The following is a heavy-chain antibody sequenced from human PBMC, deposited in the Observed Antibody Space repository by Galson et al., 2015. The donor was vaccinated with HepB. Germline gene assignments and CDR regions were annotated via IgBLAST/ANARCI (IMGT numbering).Heavy chain of an antibody. V-gene: IGHV3-53*01. CDR3: AREPTGDSSGYGAFDI. Sequence: SLRLSCAASGFTFSSYAMSWVRQAPGKGLEWVSVIYSGGSTYYADSVKGRFTISRDNSKNTLYLQMNSLRAEDTAVYYCAREPTGDSSGYGAFDIWGQGTMVTVSS. D-gene: IGHD3-22*01. J-gene: IGHJ3*02. CDR2: IYSGGST. CDR1: GFTFSSYA.